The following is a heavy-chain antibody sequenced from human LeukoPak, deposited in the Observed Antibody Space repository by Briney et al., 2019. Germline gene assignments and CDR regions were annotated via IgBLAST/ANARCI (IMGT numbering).Heavy chain of an antibody. CDR3: ARERGAVAGTSYFDF. D-gene: IGHD6-19*01. CDR1: GGSISGSNW. V-gene: IGHV4-4*02. J-gene: IGHJ4*02. Sequence: PSETLSLTCAVSGGSISGSNWWSWVRQPPGKGLEWIGEIYHSGSTNYNPSLKSRVTISVDKSKNQFSLKLSSVTAADTAVYYCARERGAVAGTSYFDFWGQGTLVTVSS. CDR2: IYHSGST.